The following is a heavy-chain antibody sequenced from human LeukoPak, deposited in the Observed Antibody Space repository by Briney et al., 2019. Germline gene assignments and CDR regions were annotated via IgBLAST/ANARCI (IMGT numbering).Heavy chain of an antibody. CDR1: GGTFSSYA. V-gene: IGHV1-69*13. CDR2: IIPIFGTA. J-gene: IGHJ5*02. D-gene: IGHD4-11*01. CDR3: ARAFRYDYSNYLNWFDP. Sequence: GASVKVSCKASGGTFSSYAISWVRQAPGQGLEWTGGIIPIFGTANYAQKFQGRVTITADESTSTAYMELSSLRSEDTAVYYCARAFRYDYSNYLNWFDPWGQGTLVTVSS.